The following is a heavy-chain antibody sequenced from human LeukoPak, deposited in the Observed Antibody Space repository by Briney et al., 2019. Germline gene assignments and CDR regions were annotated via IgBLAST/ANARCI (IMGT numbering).Heavy chain of an antibody. CDR2: INHSGST. CDR3: ASCSSSWLCPDL. Sequence: PSETLSLTCAVYGGSFSGYYWSWIRQPPGKGLEWIGEINHSGSTNYNPSLKSRVTISVDTSKNQLSLKLSSVAAADTAVYYCASCSSSWLCPDLWGQGTLVTVSS. CDR1: GGSFSGYY. V-gene: IGHV4-34*01. D-gene: IGHD6-13*01. J-gene: IGHJ4*02.